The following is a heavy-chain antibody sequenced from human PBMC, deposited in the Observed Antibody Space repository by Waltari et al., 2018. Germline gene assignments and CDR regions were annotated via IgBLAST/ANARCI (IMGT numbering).Heavy chain of an antibody. Sequence: QVQLQESGPGLVKPSETLFSTCSVSGGSILSGTNFWTWIRRPPGKGLEWIGYSYYSGTTNYNPSLKSRVTISIDPSKTQMALKLTAVTAADTAEYYCAKEGANFNVLTVSTSHWYALDVWGQGTTVIVSS. CDR2: SYYSGTT. D-gene: IGHD2-21*02. CDR1: GGSILSGTNF. CDR3: AKEGANFNVLTVSTSHWYALDV. V-gene: IGHV4-61*01. J-gene: IGHJ6*02.